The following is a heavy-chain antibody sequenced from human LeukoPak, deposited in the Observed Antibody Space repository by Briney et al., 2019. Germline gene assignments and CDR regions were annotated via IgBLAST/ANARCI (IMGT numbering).Heavy chain of an antibody. D-gene: IGHD3-3*02. CDR1: GFSLSTSGVG. V-gene: IGHV2-5*01. CDR2: IYWNDDK. CDR3: AHRRAFFAFDI. J-gene: IGHJ3*02. Sequence: SGPTLVNPTRTLTLSCTFSGFSLSTSGVGVGWIRQPPGKVLEWLALIYWNDDKRYSPSLKSRLTITKDTSKNQVVLTMTNMDPVDTATYYCAHRRAFFAFDIWGQGTVVTVSS.